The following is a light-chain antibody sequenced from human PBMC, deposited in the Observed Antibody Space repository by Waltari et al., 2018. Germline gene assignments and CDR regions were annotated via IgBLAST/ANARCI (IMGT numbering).Light chain of an antibody. J-gene: IGLJ7*01. Sequence: QSVLTQPPSVSAAPGQRVTISCSGGSSNIGNNYVSWYRQFPGTAPQLLIYENTYRPSGIPGRFSGAKSGTSATLAITGLQAGDEADYYCGTWDSSLSGAVFGGGTHLTVL. CDR3: GTWDSSLSGAV. CDR2: ENT. CDR1: SSNIGNNY. V-gene: IGLV1-51*02.